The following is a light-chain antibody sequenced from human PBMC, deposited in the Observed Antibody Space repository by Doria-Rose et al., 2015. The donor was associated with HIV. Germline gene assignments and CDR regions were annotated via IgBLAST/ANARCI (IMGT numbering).Light chain of an antibody. V-gene: IGKV4-1*01. CDR1: QSLLYTSKNY. CDR2: WAS. CDR3: QQYYDTPS. J-gene: IGKJ3*01. Sequence: DIQVTQSPESLGMSLGERATLNCKSNQSLLYTSKNYLAWYQQKPGQPPNLLIYWASTRQPGAPARFSGSGSGTDFTLTISSLEAEDVAVYYCQQYYDTPSFGPGTTVDIK.